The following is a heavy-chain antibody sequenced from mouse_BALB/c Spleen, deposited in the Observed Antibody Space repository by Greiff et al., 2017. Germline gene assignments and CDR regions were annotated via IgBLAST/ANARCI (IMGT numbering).Heavy chain of an antibody. CDR1: GYSFTGYY. CDR2: ISCYNGAT. J-gene: IGHJ1*01. Sequence: LVKTGASVKISCKASGYSFTGYYMHWVKQSHGKSLEWIGYISCYNGATSYNQKFKGKATFTVDTSSSTAYVQFNSLTSEDSAVYYCARGDGNYLYWYFDVWGAGTTVTVSS. V-gene: IGHV1S34*01. CDR3: ARGDGNYLYWYFDV. D-gene: IGHD2-1*01.